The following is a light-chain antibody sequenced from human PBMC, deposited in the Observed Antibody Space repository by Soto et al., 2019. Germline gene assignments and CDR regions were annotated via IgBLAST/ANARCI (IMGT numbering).Light chain of an antibody. CDR2: EVS. CDR3: SSYAGSNNLRV. V-gene: IGLV2-8*01. CDR1: SSDVGGYNY. Sequence: QSVLTQPASVTGSPGQSVTISSTGTSSDVGGYNYVSWYQQHPGKAPNLMIYEVSKRPSGVPDRFSGSKSGNTASLTVSGLQAEDEADYYCSSYAGSNNLRVFGTGTKVTVL. J-gene: IGLJ1*01.